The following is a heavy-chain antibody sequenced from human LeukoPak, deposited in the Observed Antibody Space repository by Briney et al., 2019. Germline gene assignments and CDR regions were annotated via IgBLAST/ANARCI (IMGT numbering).Heavy chain of an antibody. Sequence: PGGSLRLSCAAPGFTFSDYYMSWIRQAPGKGLEWVSYISSSGSTIYYADSVKGRFTISGDNAKNSLYLQMNSLRAEDTAVYYCASSYDYVWGSYRQFDYWGQGTLVTVSS. CDR2: ISSSGSTI. CDR1: GFTFSDYY. CDR3: ASSYDYVWGSYRQFDY. D-gene: IGHD3-16*02. V-gene: IGHV3-11*01. J-gene: IGHJ4*02.